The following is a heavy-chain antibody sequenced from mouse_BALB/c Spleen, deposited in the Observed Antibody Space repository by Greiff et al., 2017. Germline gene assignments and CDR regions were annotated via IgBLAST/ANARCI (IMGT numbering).Heavy chain of an antibody. CDR1: GFNIKDTY. CDR2: IDPANGNT. Sequence: VQLKQSGAELVKPGASVKLSCTASGFNIKDTYMHWVKQRPEQGLEWIGRIDPANGNTKYDPKFQGKATITADTSSNTAYLQLSSLTSEDTAVYYCARGGNYVTWFAYWGQGTLVTVSA. J-gene: IGHJ3*01. D-gene: IGHD2-1*01. CDR3: ARGGNYVTWFAY. V-gene: IGHV14-3*02.